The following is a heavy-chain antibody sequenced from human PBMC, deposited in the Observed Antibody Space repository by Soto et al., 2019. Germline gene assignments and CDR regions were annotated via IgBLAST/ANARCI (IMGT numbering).Heavy chain of an antibody. CDR1: GESINNGAYY. J-gene: IGHJ1*01. CDR2: IYFSGST. D-gene: IGHD3-10*01. V-gene: IGHV4-31*03. CDR3: ARDRPFRDSGSHSYLH. Sequence: PSETLSLTCSVSGESINNGAYYWNWIRQYPDKRLEWIGYIYFSGSTFYAPSLRGRVTISADTSNNQFSLNLNSVTVADTAIYYCARDRPFRDSGSHSYLHWG.